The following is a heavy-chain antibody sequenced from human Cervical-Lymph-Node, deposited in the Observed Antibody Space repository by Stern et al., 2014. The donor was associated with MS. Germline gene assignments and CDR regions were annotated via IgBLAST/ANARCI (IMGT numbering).Heavy chain of an antibody. CDR2: IYPGDSET. CDR1: GYRFTNNW. V-gene: IGHV5-51*03. Sequence: EVQLVESGAEVRKPGESLRISCEASGYRFTNNWIGWVRQVPGKGLEWMGIIYPGDSETSYSPSFQGQVLILVDKSNSITYLQWSRLKASYAAIYYCARRGHGYMGSDYWGQGTLVTVSS. D-gene: IGHD1-1*01. J-gene: IGHJ4*02. CDR3: ARRGHGYMGSDY.